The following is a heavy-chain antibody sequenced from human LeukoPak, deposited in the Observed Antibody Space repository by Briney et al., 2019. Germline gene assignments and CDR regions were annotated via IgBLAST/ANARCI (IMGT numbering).Heavy chain of an antibody. Sequence: TGGSLRLSCAASGFTFSSYAMSWVRQAPGKGLEWVSSISSSSSYIYYADSVKGRFTISRDNAKNSLYLQMNSLRAEDTAVYYCARGDCSSTSCKYNWFDPWGQGTLVTVSS. CDR1: GFTFSSYA. CDR3: ARGDCSSTSCKYNWFDP. J-gene: IGHJ5*02. D-gene: IGHD2-2*01. V-gene: IGHV3-21*01. CDR2: ISSSSSYI.